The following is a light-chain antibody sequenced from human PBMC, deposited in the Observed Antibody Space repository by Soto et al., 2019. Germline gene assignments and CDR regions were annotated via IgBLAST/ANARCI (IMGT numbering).Light chain of an antibody. CDR1: SSDVGDYNY. CDR2: DVS. Sequence: QSALTQPASVSGSPGQSITISCTGTSSDVGDYNYVSWYQQHPGKAPKLMIYDVSHRPSGVSNRFSGSKSGNTASLTISGLQAEAEADYYCSSYTSSSTLYVFGTGTKVTVL. J-gene: IGLJ1*01. CDR3: SSYTSSSTLYV. V-gene: IGLV2-14*03.